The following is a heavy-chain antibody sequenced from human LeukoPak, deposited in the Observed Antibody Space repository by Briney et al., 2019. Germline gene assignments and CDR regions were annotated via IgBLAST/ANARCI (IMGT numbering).Heavy chain of an antibody. CDR3: AREETRSRPSRYHYDSSGYLY. CDR1: GFTFSSYA. V-gene: IGHV3-30-3*01. D-gene: IGHD3-22*01. Sequence: GGSLRLSCAASGFTFSSYAMHWVRQAPGNGLEWVAVISYDGSNKYYADSVKGRFTISRDNSKNTLYLQMNSLRAEDTAVYYCAREETRSRPSRYHYDSSGYLYWGQGTLVTVSS. CDR2: ISYDGSNK. J-gene: IGHJ4*02.